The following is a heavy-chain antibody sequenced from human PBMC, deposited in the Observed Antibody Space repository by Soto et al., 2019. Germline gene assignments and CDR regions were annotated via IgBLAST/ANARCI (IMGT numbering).Heavy chain of an antibody. Sequence: EVQLVESGGGLVQPGGSLRLSCAASGFTFRNYWKHWVRQAPGMGLVWVSRINSDGSSRHSADSVKGRFTISRDNAKNTLYLQMDSLRAEDTAVYYCARGGRGNDYYYAMDVWGQGTTVTVSS. CDR3: ARGGRGNDYYYAMDV. V-gene: IGHV3-74*01. CDR2: INSDGSSR. CDR1: GFTFRNYW. J-gene: IGHJ6*02.